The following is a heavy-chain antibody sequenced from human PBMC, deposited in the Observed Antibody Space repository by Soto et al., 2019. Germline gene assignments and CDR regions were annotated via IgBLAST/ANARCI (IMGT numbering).Heavy chain of an antibody. V-gene: IGHV4-30-4*01. D-gene: IGHD5-18*01. Sequence: SETLSLTCTVSGVSISSGDYYWSWIRQPPGKGLEWIGYIYYSGTTYYNPSLKSRVTISVDTSKNQFSLKVSSVTAADTAVYYCARALIQLWPHYYYGMDVWGQGTTVTVSS. CDR2: IYYSGTT. CDR3: ARALIQLWPHYYYGMDV. J-gene: IGHJ6*02. CDR1: GVSISSGDYY.